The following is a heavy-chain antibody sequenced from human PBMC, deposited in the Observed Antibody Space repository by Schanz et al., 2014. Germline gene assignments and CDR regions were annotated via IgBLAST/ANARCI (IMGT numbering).Heavy chain of an antibody. CDR1: GFTFSSYA. Sequence: EVQLLDSGGGLVQPGGSLRLSCAASGFTFSSYAMSWVRQAPGKGLEWVSTISASGGSTYYADSVKGRFTISRDNSKNTLHLQVTSLRAEDTAVFYCAKGMGYCSGGTCYDYYYYGLDVWGQGTTVTVSS. CDR2: ISASGGST. V-gene: IGHV3-23*01. D-gene: IGHD2-15*01. CDR3: AKGMGYCSGGTCYDYYYYGLDV. J-gene: IGHJ6*02.